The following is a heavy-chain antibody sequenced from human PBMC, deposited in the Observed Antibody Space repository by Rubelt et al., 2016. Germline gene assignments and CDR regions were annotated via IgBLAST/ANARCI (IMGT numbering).Heavy chain of an antibody. CDR3: VRDRYASASGGMDV. D-gene: IGHD3-10*01. CDR1: GFSFSSYG. Sequence: VLLVESGGGLVHPGGSLRLSCAASGFSFSSYGMHWVRQAPGKGLEWVAVISHDGSKKYFADSVAGRFTISRDKSKKTLYLEISRLRAEDTAVYYCVRDRYASASGGMDVWGQGTTVTVSS. V-gene: IGHV3-30*03. J-gene: IGHJ6*02. CDR2: ISHDGSKK.